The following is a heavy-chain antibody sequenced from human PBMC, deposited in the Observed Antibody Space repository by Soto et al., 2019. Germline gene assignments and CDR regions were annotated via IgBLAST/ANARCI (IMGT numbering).Heavy chain of an antibody. CDR2: IYYSGST. V-gene: IGHV4-30-4*01. Sequence: QVQLQESGPGLVKPSQTLSLTCTVSGGSISSGDYYWSWIRQPPGKGLEWIGYIYYSGSTYYNPSLNSRVTISVDTSKNQFSLKLSSVTAADTAVYYCARGIDGYCSGGSCYWFDPWGQGTLVTVSS. CDR1: GGSISSGDYY. J-gene: IGHJ5*02. D-gene: IGHD2-15*01. CDR3: ARGIDGYCSGGSCYWFDP.